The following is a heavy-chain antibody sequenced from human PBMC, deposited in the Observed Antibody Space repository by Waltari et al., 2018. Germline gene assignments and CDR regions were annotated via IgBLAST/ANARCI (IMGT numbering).Heavy chain of an antibody. CDR3: ARDGDEGYYYGMDV. Sequence: QVQLVESGGGVVQPGRSLRLSCAASGFTFISYGLHWVRQPPGKGLEWVAVIWYDGSNKYYADSVKGRFTISRDNSKNTLYLQMNSLRAEDTAVYYCARDGDEGYYYGMDVWGQGTTVTVSS. CDR1: GFTFISYG. CDR2: IWYDGSNK. J-gene: IGHJ6*02. V-gene: IGHV3-33*01.